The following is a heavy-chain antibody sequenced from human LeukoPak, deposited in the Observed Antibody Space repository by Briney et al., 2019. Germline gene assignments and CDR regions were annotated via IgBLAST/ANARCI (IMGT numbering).Heavy chain of an antibody. Sequence: PGGSLRLSCAASGFTVSSNYMSWVRQAPGKGLEWVSVIYSGGTTYYADSVKGRFTISRDDSRNTLYLQMNSLGAEDTAVYYWARMLISSGYYVDCWGQGNLVTVSS. D-gene: IGHD3-22*01. CDR1: GFTVSSNY. CDR3: ARMLISSGYYVDC. J-gene: IGHJ4*02. CDR2: IYSGGTT. V-gene: IGHV3-53*01.